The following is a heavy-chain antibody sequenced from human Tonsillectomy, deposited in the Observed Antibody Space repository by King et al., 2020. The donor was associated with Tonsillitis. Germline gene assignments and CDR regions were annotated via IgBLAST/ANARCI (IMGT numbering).Heavy chain of an antibody. D-gene: IGHD1-26*01. V-gene: IGHV3-30*04. CDR2: ISFDGSNK. Sequence: QLVQSGGGVVQPGRSLRLSCAASGFTFSSYAMHWVRQAPGKGLEWVAFISFDGSNKYNADSVKGRFTISRDNSKNTLSLQMNSLRAEDTAVYYCARFSRGVGAFDIWGQGKMVTVSS. J-gene: IGHJ3*02. CDR1: GFTFSSYA. CDR3: ARFSRGVGAFDI.